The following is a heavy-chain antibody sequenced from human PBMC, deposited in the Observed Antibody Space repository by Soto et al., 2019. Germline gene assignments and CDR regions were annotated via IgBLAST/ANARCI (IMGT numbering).Heavy chain of an antibody. V-gene: IGHV1-46*01. D-gene: IGHD1-26*01. J-gene: IGHJ4*02. CDR1: GYTFTSYY. CDR3: AKRGNRWDLFDY. CDR2: INPSGGST. Sequence: VSLKVSCKASGYTFTSYYMHWVRQAPGQGLEWMGIINPSGGSTSYAQKFQGRVTMTRDTSTSTVYMELSSLRSEDTAVYYCAKRGNRWDLFDYWGQGTLVTVSA.